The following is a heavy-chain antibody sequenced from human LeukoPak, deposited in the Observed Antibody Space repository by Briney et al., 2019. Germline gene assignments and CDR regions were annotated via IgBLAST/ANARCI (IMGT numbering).Heavy chain of an antibody. D-gene: IGHD1-7*01. CDR1: GASISSYY. CDR3: ARDSGTTGEVKFDP. J-gene: IGHJ5*02. CDR2: IYVSGST. V-gene: IGHV4-4*07. Sequence: SETLSLTCTVSGASISSYYWSWIRQPAGKGPEWIGRIYVSGSTTYNPSLESRVTMSLDTSKNQISLKVSSVTAADTAVYYCARDSGTTGEVKFDPWGQGTLVTVSS.